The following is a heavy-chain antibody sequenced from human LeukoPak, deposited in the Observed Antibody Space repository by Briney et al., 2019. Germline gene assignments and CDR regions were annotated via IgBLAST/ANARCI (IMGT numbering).Heavy chain of an antibody. D-gene: IGHD2-15*01. J-gene: IGHJ6*03. CDR1: GLTFSSYG. V-gene: IGHV3-30*02. CDR2: IRYDGSNE. CDR3: AKGPYCSGGTCYLNYYYMDV. Sequence: GGSLRLSCAASGLTFSSYGMHWVRQAPGKGLESGAFIRYDGSNEYYADSVKGRFTIARDNSKNTLYLQMNSLRAEDTAVYYCAKGPYCSGGTCYLNYYYMDVWGKGTTVTVSS.